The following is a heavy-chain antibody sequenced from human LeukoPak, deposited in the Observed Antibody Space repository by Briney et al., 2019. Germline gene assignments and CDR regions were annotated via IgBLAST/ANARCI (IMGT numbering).Heavy chain of an antibody. CDR2: IKQDGSEK. Sequence: PGGSLRLSCAASGFTFSSYWMSWVRQAPGKGLEWVANIKQDGSEKYYVDSVKGRFTISRDNAKNSLYLQMNSLRAEDTAVYYCARVHYYGSGSPLNWFDPWGQGTLVTVSS. CDR1: GFTFSSYW. CDR3: ARVHYYGSGSPLNWFDP. D-gene: IGHD3-10*01. J-gene: IGHJ5*02. V-gene: IGHV3-7*04.